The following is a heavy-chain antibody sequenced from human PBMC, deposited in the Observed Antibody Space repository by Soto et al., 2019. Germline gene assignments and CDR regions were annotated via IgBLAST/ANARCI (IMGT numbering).Heavy chain of an antibody. V-gene: IGHV3-30-3*01. Sequence: GSLRLSCAASGFTFSSYAMHWVRQAPGKGLEWVAVISYDGSNKYYADSVKGRFTISRDNSKNTLYLQMNSLRAEDTAVYYCASRYYYDSSGYYYWYFDLWGRGTLVTVSS. CDR2: ISYDGSNK. CDR3: ASRYYYDSSGYYYWYFDL. D-gene: IGHD3-22*01. CDR1: GFTFSSYA. J-gene: IGHJ2*01.